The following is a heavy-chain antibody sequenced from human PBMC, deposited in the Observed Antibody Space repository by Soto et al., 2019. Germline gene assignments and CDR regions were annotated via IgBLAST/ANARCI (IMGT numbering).Heavy chain of an antibody. J-gene: IGHJ4*02. Sequence: LGGSLRLSCAASGFTFTRYSMNWVRQAPGKGLEWVSSISSTTNYIYYGDSMKGRFTISRDNAKNSLYLEMNSLRAEDTAVYYCARESEDLTSNFDYWGQGTLVTVSS. V-gene: IGHV3-21*06. CDR1: GFTFTRYS. CDR2: ISSTTNYI. CDR3: ARESEDLTSNFDY.